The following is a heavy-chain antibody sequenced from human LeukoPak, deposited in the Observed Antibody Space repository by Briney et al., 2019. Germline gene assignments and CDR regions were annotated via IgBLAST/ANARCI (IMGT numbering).Heavy chain of an antibody. Sequence: GESLKISCKGSGYSFTSYWIGWVRQMPGKGLEWMGIIYPGDSDTRYSPSFQGQVTISADKSISTAYLQWSSLKASDTAMYYCARQESAAGIHPWRDYYYGMDVWGQGTTVTVSS. CDR2: IYPGDSDT. J-gene: IGHJ6*02. V-gene: IGHV5-51*01. CDR3: ARQESAAGIHPWRDYYYGMDV. CDR1: GYSFTSYW. D-gene: IGHD6-13*01.